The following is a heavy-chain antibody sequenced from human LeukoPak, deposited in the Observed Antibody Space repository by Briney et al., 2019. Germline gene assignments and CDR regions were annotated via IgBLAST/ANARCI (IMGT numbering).Heavy chain of an antibody. CDR2: INHSGST. V-gene: IGHV4-34*01. J-gene: IGHJ5*02. CDR3: ARSRGYSYGRNGFDP. CDR1: GGSFSGYY. D-gene: IGHD5-18*01. Sequence: PSETLSLTCAVYGGSFSGYYWSWIRQPPGKGLEWIGEINHSGSTNYNPSLKSRVTISVDTSKNQFSLKLSSVTAADTAVYYCARSRGYSYGRNGFDPWGQGTLVTVSS.